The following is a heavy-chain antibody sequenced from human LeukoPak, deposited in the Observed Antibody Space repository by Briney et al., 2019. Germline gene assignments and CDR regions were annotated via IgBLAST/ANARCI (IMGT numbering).Heavy chain of an antibody. Sequence: GGSLRLSCAASGFTFSSYEMNWVRQVPGKGLEWVSYIRSSGSTIYYADSVKGRFTISRDNSKNTLYLQMNSLRAEDTAVYYCARGPSGYHNTGGQGTLVTVSS. J-gene: IGHJ4*02. CDR3: ARGPSGYHNT. CDR2: IRSSGSTI. V-gene: IGHV3-48*03. CDR1: GFTFSSYE. D-gene: IGHD5-12*01.